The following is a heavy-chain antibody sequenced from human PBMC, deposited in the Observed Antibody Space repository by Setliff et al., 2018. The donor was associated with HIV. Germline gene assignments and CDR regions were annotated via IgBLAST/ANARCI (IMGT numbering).Heavy chain of an antibody. D-gene: IGHD3-10*01. CDR3: AREWYYGSGSYWASYYYYYYYMDV. Sequence: SETLSLTCTVSGGSISSYYWSWIRQPAGKGLEWIGRIYTSGSTKYNPSLKSRVTMSVATSKNQFSLKLSSVTAADTAVYYCAREWYYGSGSYWASYYYYYYYMDVWGKGTTVTVSS. J-gene: IGHJ6*03. CDR1: GGSISSYY. V-gene: IGHV4-4*07. CDR2: IYTSGST.